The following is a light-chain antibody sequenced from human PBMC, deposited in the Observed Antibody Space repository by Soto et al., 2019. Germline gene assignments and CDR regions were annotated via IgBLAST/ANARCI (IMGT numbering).Light chain of an antibody. CDR3: SSYSSSTSVV. V-gene: IGLV2-14*01. CDR1: GSDVGAYIY. Sequence: QSALTQPASVSGSPGQSITISCSGTGSDVGAYIYVSRYQQRPGSAPRLIISEVSDRPSGVSNRFSGSKSGDTASLTISGLQPEDEADYYCSSYSSSTSVVFGGGTKVTVL. J-gene: IGLJ2*01. CDR2: EVS.